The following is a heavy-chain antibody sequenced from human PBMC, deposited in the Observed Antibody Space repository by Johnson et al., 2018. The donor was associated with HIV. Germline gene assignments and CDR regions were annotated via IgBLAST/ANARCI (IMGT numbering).Heavy chain of an antibody. CDR1: GFTFSSYA. J-gene: IGHJ3*02. V-gene: IGHV3-30-3*01. Sequence: QVQLVESGGGVVQPGRSLRLSCAASGFTFSSYAMHWVRQAPGKGLEWVAVISYDGSNKYYADSVKGRFTISRDNSKNTLYLQMNSLRAEDTAVYYWGRGEGITMIVGASGTDAFDIWGQGTMVTVSS. D-gene: IGHD3-22*01. CDR3: GRGEGITMIVGASGTDAFDI. CDR2: ISYDGSNK.